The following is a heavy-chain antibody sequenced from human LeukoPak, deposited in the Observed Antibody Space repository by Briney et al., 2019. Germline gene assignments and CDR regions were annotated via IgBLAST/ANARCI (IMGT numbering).Heavy chain of an antibody. J-gene: IGHJ4*02. CDR3: TTDLALQYCSGGSYYSGPFDY. V-gene: IGHV3-15*01. CDR2: IKSKTDGGTT. D-gene: IGHD2-15*01. Sequence: GGSLRLSCAASGFTFSNAWMSWVRQAPGKGLEWVGRIKSKTDGGTTDYAAPVKGRFTISRDDSKNTLYLQMNSLRTEDTAVYYCTTDLALQYCSGGSYYSGPFDYWGQGTLVTVSS. CDR1: GFTFSNAW.